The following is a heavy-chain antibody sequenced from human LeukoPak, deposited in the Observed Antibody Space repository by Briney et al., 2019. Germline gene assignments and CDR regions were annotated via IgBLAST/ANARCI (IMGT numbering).Heavy chain of an antibody. CDR3: ARENYYDSSLGHAFDI. CDR2: IYSGGST. J-gene: IGHJ3*02. V-gene: IGHV3-66*01. CDR1: GFTVSSNY. D-gene: IGHD3-22*01. Sequence: GGSLRLSCAASGFTVSSNYMSWVRQAPGKGLEWVSVIYSGGSTYYADSVTGRFTISRDNSKNTLYLQMKSLRAEDTAVYYCARENYYDSSLGHAFDIWGQGTMVTVSS.